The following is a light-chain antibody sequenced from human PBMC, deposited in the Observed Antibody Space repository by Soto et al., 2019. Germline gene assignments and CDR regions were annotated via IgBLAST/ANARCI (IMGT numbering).Light chain of an antibody. CDR1: SDVGAYSY. CDR3: SSYTGGNARVV. Sequence: QSALTQPASVSGSPGQSITISCTGSDVGAYSYVSWYQQHPGKAPRLMIYDVSNRPSGVSDRFSGSKSGNTASLTISGLQPEDEAYFFCSSYTGGNARVVFGGGTKLTVL. J-gene: IGLJ2*01. CDR2: DVS. V-gene: IGLV2-14*01.